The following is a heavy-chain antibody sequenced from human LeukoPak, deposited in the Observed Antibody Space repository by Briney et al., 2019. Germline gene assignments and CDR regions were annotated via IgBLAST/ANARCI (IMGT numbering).Heavy chain of an antibody. CDR2: ISSDGGST. Sequence: GGSLRLSCSASGFTFSSYAIHWVRQAPGKGLECVSGISSDGGSTYYADSVKGRFTISRDNSKNTLYLQVSSLRAEDTAVYYCAKSKGSIAAAADAFDIWGQGTMVTVSS. CDR3: AKSKGSIAAAADAFDI. J-gene: IGHJ3*02. D-gene: IGHD6-13*01. CDR1: GFTFSSYA. V-gene: IGHV3-64D*06.